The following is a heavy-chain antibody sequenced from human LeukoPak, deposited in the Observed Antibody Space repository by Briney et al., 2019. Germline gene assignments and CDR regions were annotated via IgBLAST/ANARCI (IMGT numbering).Heavy chain of an antibody. V-gene: IGHV3-15*01. Sequence: PGGSLRLSCAASGFTFSDAWMSWVRQAPGKGLEWVGRIKSKTDGGTTDYAAPVKGRFTISRDDSKNTLYLQMNSLKTEDTAVYYCTTRGGSFSIFDYWXXGTXXXVSX. J-gene: IGHJ4*01. CDR3: TTRGGSFSIFDY. CDR2: IKSKTDGGTT. CDR1: GFTFSDAW. D-gene: IGHD1-26*01.